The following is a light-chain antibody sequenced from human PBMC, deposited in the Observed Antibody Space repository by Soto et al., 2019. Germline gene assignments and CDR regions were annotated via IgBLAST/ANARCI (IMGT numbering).Light chain of an antibody. CDR3: CSYAGTPTFV. CDR2: DVS. CDR1: ISDVGAYKY. J-gene: IGLJ1*01. V-gene: IGLV2-11*01. Sequence: QSFLTQPRSVSGSPGQSVTISCTGTISDVGAYKYVSWYQQHPGKAPKMMISDVSRRPSGVPDRFSGSKSGNTASLTISGLQAEDEADYYCCSYAGTPTFVFGTGTKVTVL.